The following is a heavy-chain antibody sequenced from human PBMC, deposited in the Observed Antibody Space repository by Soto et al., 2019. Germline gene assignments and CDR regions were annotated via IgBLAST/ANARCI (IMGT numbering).Heavy chain of an antibody. D-gene: IGHD3-10*01. CDR1: GVSISSGDYY. CDR2: IYYSGST. V-gene: IGHV4-30-4*08. CDR3: ARVRGVTYFDY. J-gene: IGHJ4*02. Sequence: QVQLQESGPGLVKPSQTLSLTCTVSGVSISSGDYYWSWIRQPPGKGLEWIGYIYYSGSTYYNPSLKSRVTISVDPSKTQFSLKLTSVTAADTAVYYCARVRGVTYFDYWGQGTLVTVSS.